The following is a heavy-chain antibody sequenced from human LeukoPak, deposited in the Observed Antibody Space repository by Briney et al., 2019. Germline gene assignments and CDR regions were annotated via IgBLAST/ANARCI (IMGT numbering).Heavy chain of an antibody. CDR2: IIDDGSST. Sequence: PGGSLRLSCDASGFTFRSNAMSWVRRAPGRGLEWVSAIIDDGSSTYYADSVKGRFTISRDNAKNSLYLQMNSLRADDTAVYYCTRFAAGGSYYYYMDVWGKGTTVTVSS. V-gene: IGHV3-23*01. CDR3: TRFAAGGSYYYYMDV. CDR1: GFTFRSNA. J-gene: IGHJ6*03. D-gene: IGHD3-10*01.